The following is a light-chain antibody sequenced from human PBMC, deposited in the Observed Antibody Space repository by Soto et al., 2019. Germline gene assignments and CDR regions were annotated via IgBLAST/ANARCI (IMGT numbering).Light chain of an antibody. Sequence: QSVLTQPPSASGTPGQTVTISCSGSSSNIGSNAVSWYQHFPGTAPKVLIYSDDQRPSGVPDRFSGSKSGTSASLAISGLQAEDEADYFCAAWGDSLNTWLFGGGTKVTVL. V-gene: IGLV1-44*01. CDR2: SDD. CDR1: SSNIGSNA. CDR3: AAWGDSLNTWL. J-gene: IGLJ3*02.